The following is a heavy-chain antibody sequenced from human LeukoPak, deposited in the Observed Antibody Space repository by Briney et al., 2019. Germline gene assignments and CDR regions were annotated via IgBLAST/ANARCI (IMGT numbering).Heavy chain of an antibody. CDR3: AKDSILPAANYYYGMDV. CDR2: ISYDGSNK. CDR1: GFSFSSYT. Sequence: GGSLRLSCAASGFSFSSYTMNWVRQAPGKGLEWVAVISYDGSNKYYADSVKGRFTISRDNSKNTLYLQMNSLRAEDTAVYYCAKDSILPAANYYYGMDVWGQGTTVTVSS. V-gene: IGHV3-30*04. J-gene: IGHJ6*02. D-gene: IGHD2-2*01.